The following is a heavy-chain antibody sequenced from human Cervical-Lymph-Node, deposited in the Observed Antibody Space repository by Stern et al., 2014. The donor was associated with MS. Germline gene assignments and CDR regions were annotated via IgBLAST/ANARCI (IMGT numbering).Heavy chain of an antibody. V-gene: IGHV4-61*08. CDR2: SLYSGNT. J-gene: IGHJ4*02. Sequence: QVQLQESGQGLVKPSETLSLTCTVSGGSVNSGGYCCSWIRQSPGKGLEWVGSSLYSGNTTYNPSLEGRVTISIDSSNNQFSLKLDSVTAADTAVYYCARALDPLSGSYFPAFDDWGQGTLVIVSS. D-gene: IGHD1-26*01. CDR1: GGSVNSGGYC. CDR3: ARALDPLSGSYFPAFDD.